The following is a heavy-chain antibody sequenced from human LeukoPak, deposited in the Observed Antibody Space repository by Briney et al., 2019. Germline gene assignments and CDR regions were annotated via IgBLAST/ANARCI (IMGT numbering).Heavy chain of an antibody. CDR2: IYSGGST. Sequence: GGSPRLSCAASGFTVSSNYMSWVRQAPGKGLEWVSVIYSGGSTYYADSVKGRFTISRDNSKNTLYLQMNSLRAEDTAVYYCARYYGSGSTSFDYWGQGTLVTVYS. CDR3: ARYYGSGSTSFDY. D-gene: IGHD3-10*01. V-gene: IGHV3-53*01. J-gene: IGHJ4*02. CDR1: GFTVSSNY.